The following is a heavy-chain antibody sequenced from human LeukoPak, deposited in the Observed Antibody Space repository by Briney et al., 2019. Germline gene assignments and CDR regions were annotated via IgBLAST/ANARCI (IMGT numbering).Heavy chain of an antibody. J-gene: IGHJ6*03. CDR1: GYTFTDYY. Sequence: ASVKVSCKASGYTFTDYYMHWVRQAPGQGLEWMGWINPHSGGSNYAQKFQGRVTMTRDTSITTAYVELSRLRSDDTAVYYCARGQTGYCSSTSCPYYYYYYMDVWGKGTTVTVSS. CDR2: INPHSGGS. D-gene: IGHD2-2*03. CDR3: ARGQTGYCSSTSCPYYYYYYMDV. V-gene: IGHV1-2*02.